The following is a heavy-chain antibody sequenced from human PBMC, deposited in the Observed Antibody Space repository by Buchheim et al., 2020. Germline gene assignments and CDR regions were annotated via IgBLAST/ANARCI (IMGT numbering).Heavy chain of an antibody. D-gene: IGHD1-26*01. J-gene: IGHJ4*02. Sequence: EVQLLESGGGLVQPGGSLRLSCAASGFTFSSYAMSWVRQAPGKGLEWVSTIGGSDGSTFYADSVKGRFPISRDNSRNTLSLQMNSLRADDTAVYYCAKSERTGSYDDYWGQGT. CDR2: IGGSDGST. V-gene: IGHV3-23*01. CDR3: AKSERTGSYDDY. CDR1: GFTFSSYA.